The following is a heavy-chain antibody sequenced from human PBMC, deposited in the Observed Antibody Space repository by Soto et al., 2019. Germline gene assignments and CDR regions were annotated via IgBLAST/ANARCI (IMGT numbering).Heavy chain of an antibody. Sequence: SETLSLTCAVSGGSISSGGYSWSWIRQPPGKGLEWIGYIYHSGSTYYNPSLKSRVTISVDRSKNQFSLKLSSVTAADTAVYYCARLITIFGVVIKGNWYFDLWGRGTLVTVSS. CDR1: GGSISSGGYS. CDR2: IYHSGST. V-gene: IGHV4-30-2*01. D-gene: IGHD3-3*01. CDR3: ARLITIFGVVIKGNWYFDL. J-gene: IGHJ2*01.